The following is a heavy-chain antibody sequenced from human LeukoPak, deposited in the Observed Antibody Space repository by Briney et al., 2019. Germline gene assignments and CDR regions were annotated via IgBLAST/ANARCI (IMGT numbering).Heavy chain of an antibody. CDR2: ISGSGGST. J-gene: IGHJ4*02. CDR1: GFTFSSYA. CDR3: ARDRYDSSGYSDY. V-gene: IGHV3-23*01. D-gene: IGHD3-22*01. Sequence: GGSLRLSCAASGFTFSSYAMSWVRQAPGKGLEWVSAISGSGGSTYYADSVKGRFTISRDNAKNSLYLQMNSLRAEDTAVYYCARDRYDSSGYSDYWGQGTLVTVSS.